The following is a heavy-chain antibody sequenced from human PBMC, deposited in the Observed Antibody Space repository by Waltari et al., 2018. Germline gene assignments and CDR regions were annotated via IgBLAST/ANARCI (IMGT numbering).Heavy chain of an antibody. Sequence: QVLLQQSGPGLVKPSETLSVTCTVSGGALSGFYWSRIRQSTGKGQEWMEIICDSWTTKYNPALKSRVTISVDSSKIRFTLKLGSATAADTALYYCSRGTPSFYHYMDGWGKGTTVIVSS. V-gene: IGHV4-59*01. CDR3: SRGTPSFYHYMDG. CDR1: GGALSGFY. CDR2: ICDSWTT. J-gene: IGHJ6*03.